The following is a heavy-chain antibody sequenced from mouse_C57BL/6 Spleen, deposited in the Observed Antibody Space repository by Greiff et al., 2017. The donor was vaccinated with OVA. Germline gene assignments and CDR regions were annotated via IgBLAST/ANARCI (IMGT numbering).Heavy chain of an antibody. J-gene: IGHJ1*03. Sequence: QVQLKQPGAELVRPGSSVKLSCKASGYTFTSYWMHWVKQRPIQGLEWIGNIDPSDSETHYNQKFKDKATLTVDKSSSTAYMQLSSLTSEDSAVYYCARNWDVYWYFDVWGTGTTVTVSS. V-gene: IGHV1-52*01. CDR3: ARNWDVYWYFDV. CDR2: IDPSDSET. CDR1: GYTFTSYW. D-gene: IGHD4-1*01.